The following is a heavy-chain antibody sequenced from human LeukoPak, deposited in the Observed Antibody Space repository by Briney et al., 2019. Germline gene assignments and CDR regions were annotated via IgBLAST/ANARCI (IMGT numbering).Heavy chain of an antibody. V-gene: IGHV3-48*03. Sequence: GESLKISCAASGFTLSAYEMDWVRPAPGKGLEWVSYISGRGGTIYYADSVRGRFTISRDNAKNSLYLQMNSLRAEDTAVYYCAKEFTPESSGFDAFAIWGQGTMVTVSS. CDR1: GFTLSAYE. D-gene: IGHD6-19*01. CDR2: ISGRGGTI. J-gene: IGHJ3*02. CDR3: AKEFTPESSGFDAFAI.